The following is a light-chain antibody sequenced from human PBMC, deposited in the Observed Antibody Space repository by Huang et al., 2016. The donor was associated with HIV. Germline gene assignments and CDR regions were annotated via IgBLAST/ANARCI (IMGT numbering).Light chain of an antibody. J-gene: IGKJ5*01. V-gene: IGKV1-39*01. CDR2: AAS. Sequence: DIQMTQSPSSLSASVGDRVTITCRACQKISTYLNWYQQKPGKAPKLLIFAASTLQSGVPSTFSGSGSGTDFTLTISSLQPEDFATYYCQQTYSTAITFGQGTRLEIK. CDR1: QKISTY. CDR3: QQTYSTAIT.